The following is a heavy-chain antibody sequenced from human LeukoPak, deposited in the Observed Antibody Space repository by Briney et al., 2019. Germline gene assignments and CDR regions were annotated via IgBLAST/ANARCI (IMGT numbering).Heavy chain of an antibody. CDR2: INHSGST. CDR3: ARGLGYSSGWYSGVRYFDY. D-gene: IGHD6-19*01. V-gene: IGHV4-34*01. Sequence: SETLSLTCAVYGGSFSGYYWSWIRPPPGKGLEWIGEINHSGSTNYNPSLKSRVTISVDTSKNQFSLKLSSVTAADTAVYYCARGLGYSSGWYSGVRYFDYWGQGTLVTVSS. J-gene: IGHJ4*02. CDR1: GGSFSGYY.